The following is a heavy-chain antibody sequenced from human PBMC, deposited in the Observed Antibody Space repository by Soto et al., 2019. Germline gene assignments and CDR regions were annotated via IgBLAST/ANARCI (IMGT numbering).Heavy chain of an antibody. CDR2: IWYDGSNK. CDR1: GFTFSSYG. Sequence: GGSLRLSCAASGFTFSSYGMHWVSQAPGKGLEWVAVIWYDGSNKYYADSVKGRFTISRDNSKNTLYLQMNSLRAEDTAVYYCARVRYCSGGSCYNYYYYMDVWGKGTTVTVSS. V-gene: IGHV3-33*01. D-gene: IGHD2-15*01. CDR3: ARVRYCSGGSCYNYYYYMDV. J-gene: IGHJ6*03.